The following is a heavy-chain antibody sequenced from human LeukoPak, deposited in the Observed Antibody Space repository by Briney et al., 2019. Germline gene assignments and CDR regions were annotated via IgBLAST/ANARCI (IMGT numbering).Heavy chain of an antibody. Sequence: SETLSLTCAVYGGSFSGYYWSWIRQPPGKGLEWIGEINHSGSTNYNPSLKSRVTISVDTSKNQFSLKLSSVTAADTAVYYCARRPWLVTGSSSSVNCFDYWGQGTLVTVSS. CDR3: ARRPWLVTGSSSSVNCFDY. J-gene: IGHJ4*02. D-gene: IGHD6-6*01. CDR2: INHSGST. V-gene: IGHV4-34*01. CDR1: GGSFSGYY.